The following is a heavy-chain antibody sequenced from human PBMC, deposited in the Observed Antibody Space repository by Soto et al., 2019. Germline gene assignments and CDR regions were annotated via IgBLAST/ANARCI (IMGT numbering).Heavy chain of an antibody. CDR1: GYTFPTHD. V-gene: IGHV1-8*01. CDR2: MNPNSGNT. CDR3: AKDARELVPSHWFDP. J-gene: IGHJ5*02. Sequence: ASVKVSCKASGYTFPTHDINWVRQATGQGLEWMGWMNPNSGNTDYAQKFQGRVTMTRNTSISTAYMELSSLRSEDTAVYYCAKDARELVPSHWFDPWGQGTLVNVSS. D-gene: IGHD6-13*01.